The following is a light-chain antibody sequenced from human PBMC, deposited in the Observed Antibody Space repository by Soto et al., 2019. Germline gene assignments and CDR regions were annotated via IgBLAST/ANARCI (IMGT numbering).Light chain of an antibody. CDR3: QQYNKWPPYT. Sequence: EIVLTQSPATLSLSPGERATLSCRASQSVSSYLAWSQQKPGQAPRLLIYDASNRATGVPARFSGSGSGTEFTLTINSLQSEDFAVYYCQQYNKWPPYTFGQGTKLEIK. V-gene: IGKV3D-15*01. CDR1: QSVSSY. J-gene: IGKJ2*01. CDR2: DAS.